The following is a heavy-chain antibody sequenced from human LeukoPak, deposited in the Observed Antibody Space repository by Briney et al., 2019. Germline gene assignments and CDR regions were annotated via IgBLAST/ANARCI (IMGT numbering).Heavy chain of an antibody. CDR3: ARGPNYYDSSGYYYHYYYYYMDV. CDR2: IYYSGST. D-gene: IGHD3-22*01. Sequence: PSETLSLTCTVSGDSISSYYWGWIRQPPGKGLEWIGSIYYSGSTYYNPSLKSRVTISVDTSKNQFSLKLSSVTAADTAVYYCARGPNYYDSSGYYYHYYYYYMDVWGKGTTVTVSS. V-gene: IGHV4-39*07. CDR1: GDSISSYY. J-gene: IGHJ6*03.